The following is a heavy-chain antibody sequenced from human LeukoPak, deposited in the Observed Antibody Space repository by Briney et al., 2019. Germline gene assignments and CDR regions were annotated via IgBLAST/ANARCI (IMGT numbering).Heavy chain of an antibody. Sequence: GASVKVSCKASGGTFSSYAISWVRQAPGQGLEWMGGIIPIFGTANYAQKFQGRVTITTDESTSTAYMELSSLRSEDTAVYYCARGPISGAYCGGDCDSSYIDYWGQGTLVTVSS. CDR2: IIPIFGTA. D-gene: IGHD2-21*02. CDR1: GGTFSSYA. J-gene: IGHJ4*02. V-gene: IGHV1-69*05. CDR3: ARGPISGAYCGGDCDSSYIDY.